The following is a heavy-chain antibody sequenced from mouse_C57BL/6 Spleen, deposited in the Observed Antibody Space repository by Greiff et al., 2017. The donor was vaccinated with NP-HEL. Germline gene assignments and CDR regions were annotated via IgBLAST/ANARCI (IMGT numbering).Heavy chain of an antibody. V-gene: IGHV1-80*01. D-gene: IGHD2-4*01. CDR1: GYAFSSYW. CDR2: IYPGDGDT. CDR3: ARGGTMTYFDY. Sequence: VKLVESGAELVKPGASVKISCKASGYAFSSYWMNWVKQRPGKGLEWIGQIYPGDGDTNYNGKFKGKATLTADKSSSTAYMQLSSLTSEDSAVYFCARGGTMTYFDYWGQGTTLTVSS. J-gene: IGHJ2*01.